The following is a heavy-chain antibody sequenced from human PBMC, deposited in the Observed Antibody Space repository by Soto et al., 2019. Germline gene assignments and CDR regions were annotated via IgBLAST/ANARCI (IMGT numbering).Heavy chain of an antibody. V-gene: IGHV1-18*01. CDR3: ARDRSRLAMIVVVPFDP. Sequence: QVQLVQSGAEVKKPGASVKVSCKASGYTFTSYGISWVRQAPGQGIEWMGWISAYNGNTNYAQKSQGRVTMTTDTSTSTAYMELRSLRSDDTAVYYCARDRSRLAMIVVVPFDPWGQGTLVTVSS. CDR1: GYTFTSYG. D-gene: IGHD3-22*01. J-gene: IGHJ5*02. CDR2: ISAYNGNT.